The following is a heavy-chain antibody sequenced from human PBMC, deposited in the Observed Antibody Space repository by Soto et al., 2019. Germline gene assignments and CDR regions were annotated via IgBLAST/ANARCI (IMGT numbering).Heavy chain of an antibody. D-gene: IGHD2-2*01. J-gene: IGHJ5*02. CDR1: GGSISSGRYS. CDR2: IYHSGST. CDR3: ARVPDR. V-gene: IGHV4-30-2*01. Sequence: SETLSHTCAFSGGSISSGRYSWSWIRQPPGKGLEWIGYIYHSGSTYYNPSLKSRVTISVDRSKNQFSLKLSSVTAADTAVYYCARVPDRWGQGTLVTVSS.